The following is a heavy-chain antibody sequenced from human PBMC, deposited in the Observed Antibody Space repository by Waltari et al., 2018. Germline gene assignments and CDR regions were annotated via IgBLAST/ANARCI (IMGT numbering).Heavy chain of an antibody. Sequence: QVQLQESGPGLVKPSETLSLTCTVSGGSISSYYWSWIRQPPGKGLEWIGYIYYSGSTNYNPSRKSRVTISVDTSKNQFSLKLSSVTAADTAVYSCARDLGIYYDSSGYAFDIWGQGTMVTVSS. CDR2: IYYSGST. D-gene: IGHD3-22*01. CDR1: GGSISSYY. CDR3: ARDLGIYYDSSGYAFDI. J-gene: IGHJ3*02. V-gene: IGHV4-59*01.